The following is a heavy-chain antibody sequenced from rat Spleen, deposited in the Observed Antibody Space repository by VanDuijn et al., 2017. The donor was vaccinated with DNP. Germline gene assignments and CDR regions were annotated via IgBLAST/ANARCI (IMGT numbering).Heavy chain of an antibody. CDR1: GYSITSNY. V-gene: IGHV3-1*01. CDR3: ARLTRYFDY. J-gene: IGHJ2*01. D-gene: IGHD1-7*01. Sequence: EVQLQESGSGLVKPSQSLALTCSVTGYSITSNYWGWIRKFPGNKMEWIGHISYSGITTYNPSLKSRISIIRDTSKNHFFLQLSSVTTEDTATYYCARLTRYFDYWGQGVMVTVSS. CDR2: ISYSGIT.